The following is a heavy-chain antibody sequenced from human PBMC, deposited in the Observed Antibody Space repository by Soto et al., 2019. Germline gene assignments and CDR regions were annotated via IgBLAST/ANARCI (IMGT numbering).Heavy chain of an antibody. CDR2: IIPIFGTA. CDR3: ARHPASGPSSFDY. Sequence: SVKVSCKASGGTFSSYAISWVRQAPGQGLEWMGGIIPIFGTANYAQKFQGRVTITADESTSTAYMELSSLRSEDTAVYYCARHPASGPSSFDYWGQETLFTLPP. CDR1: GGTFSSYA. V-gene: IGHV1-69*01. J-gene: IGHJ4*02.